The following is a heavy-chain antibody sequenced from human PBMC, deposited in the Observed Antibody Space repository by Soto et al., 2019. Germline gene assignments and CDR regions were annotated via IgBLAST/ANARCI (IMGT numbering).Heavy chain of an antibody. CDR1: GGSISSYY. CDR3: ARGDYYYGMDV. V-gene: IGHV4-59*01. Sequence: SETLSLTCTVSGGSISSYYWSWIRQPPGKGLEWIGYIYYSGSTNYNPSLKSRVTISVDTSKNQFSLKLSSVTAADTAVYYCARGDYYYGMDVWGQGTTVTVSS. CDR2: IYYSGST. J-gene: IGHJ6*02.